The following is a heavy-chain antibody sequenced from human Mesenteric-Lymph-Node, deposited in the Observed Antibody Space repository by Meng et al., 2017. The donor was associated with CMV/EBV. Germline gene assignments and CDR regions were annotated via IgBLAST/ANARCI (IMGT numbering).Heavy chain of an antibody. J-gene: IGHJ6*02. V-gene: IGHV1-8*01. CDR3: ARNHQYYDFWSGYQPTYDYYGMDV. D-gene: IGHD3-3*01. CDR2: MNPNSGNT. CDR1: GYTFTSYD. Sequence: ASVKVSCKASGYTFTSYDINWVRQATGQGLEWMGWMNPNSGNTGYAQKFQGRVTMTRDTSTSTVYMELSSLRSEDTAVYYCARNHQYYDFWSGYQPTYDYYGMDVWGQGTTVTVSS.